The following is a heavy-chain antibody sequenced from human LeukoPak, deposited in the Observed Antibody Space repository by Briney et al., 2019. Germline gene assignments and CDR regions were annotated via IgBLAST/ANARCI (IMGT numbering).Heavy chain of an antibody. CDR2: ISAYNGNT. D-gene: IGHD2-21*02. J-gene: IGHJ6*02. CDR1: GYTFIAYY. V-gene: IGHV1-18*04. CDR3: ARALDNCGGDCYSSSGDTLHYYYYGMDV. Sequence: GASVTVSCTASGYTFIAYYIHWVRRAPGQGLEWMGWISAYNGNTNYAQKLQGRVTMTTDTSTSTAYMELRSLRSDDTAVYYCARALDNCGGDCYSSSGDTLHYYYYGMDVWGQGTTVTVSS.